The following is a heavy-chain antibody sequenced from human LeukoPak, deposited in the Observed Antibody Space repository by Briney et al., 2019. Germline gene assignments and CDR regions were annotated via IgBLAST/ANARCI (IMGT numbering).Heavy chain of an antibody. CDR1: GGSISSYY. V-gene: IGHV4-59*12. CDR2: IYYSGST. D-gene: IGHD3-10*01. CDR3: ARGAPRYYYGSGSAKRWGFMDV. J-gene: IGHJ6*04. Sequence: PSETLSLTCTVSGGSISSYYWSWIRQPPGKGLEWIGYIYYSGSTNYNPSLKSRVTISVDTSKNQFSLKLSSVTAADTAVYYCARGAPRYYYGSGSAKRWGFMDVWGKGTTVTVSS.